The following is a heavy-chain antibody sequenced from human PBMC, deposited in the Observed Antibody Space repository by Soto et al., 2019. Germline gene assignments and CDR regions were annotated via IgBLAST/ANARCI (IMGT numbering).Heavy chain of an antibody. D-gene: IGHD6-19*01. CDR3: ARGHIAVAGLYYFDY. Sequence: PSETLSLTCAVYGGSFSGYYWSWIRQPPGKGLEWIGEINHSGSTNYNPSLKSRVTISVDTSKNQFSLKLSSVTAADTAVYYCARGHIAVAGLYYFDYWGQGTLVTVSS. V-gene: IGHV4-34*01. CDR2: INHSGST. J-gene: IGHJ4*02. CDR1: GGSFSGYY.